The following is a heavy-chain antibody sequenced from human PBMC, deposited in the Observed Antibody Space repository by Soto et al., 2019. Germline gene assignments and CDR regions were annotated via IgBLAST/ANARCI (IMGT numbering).Heavy chain of an antibody. CDR1: GGSISSSSYY. CDR3: ARREYCSGGSCYGFDP. V-gene: IGHV4-39*01. J-gene: IGHJ5*02. Sequence: SETLSLTCTVSGGSISSSSYYWGWIRQPPGKGLEWIGSIYYSGSTYYNPSLKSRVTISVDTSKNQFSLKLSSVTAADTAVYYCARREYCSGGSCYGFDPWGQGTLVTVSS. CDR2: IYYSGST. D-gene: IGHD2-15*01.